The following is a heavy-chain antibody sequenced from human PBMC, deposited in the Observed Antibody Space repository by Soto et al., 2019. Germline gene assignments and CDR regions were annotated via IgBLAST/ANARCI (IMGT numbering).Heavy chain of an antibody. CDR2: IIPIFGTA. CDR3: AREKGIAAAGRGGYYYGMDV. Sequence: QVQLVQSGAEVKKPGSSVKVSCKASGGTFSSYAISWVRQAPGQGLEWMGGIIPIFGTANYAQKFQGRVTITAAESTGTAYMELSSLRSEDTAVYYCAREKGIAAAGRGGYYYGMDVWGQGTTVTVSS. V-gene: IGHV1-69*12. CDR1: GGTFSSYA. J-gene: IGHJ6*02. D-gene: IGHD6-13*01.